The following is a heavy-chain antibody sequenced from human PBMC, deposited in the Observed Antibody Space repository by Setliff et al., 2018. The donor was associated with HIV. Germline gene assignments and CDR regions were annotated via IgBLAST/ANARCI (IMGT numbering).Heavy chain of an antibody. CDR3: ARSRRAPHYYDY. V-gene: IGHV2-5*02. J-gene: IGHJ4*02. CDR1: GFSLTTNGVG. Sequence: SGPTLVNPTQTLTPTCTFSGFSLTTNGVGVTWIRQPPGKPLEWLALIYWDDDKDYSPSLRNRLTITRDTSKNQVVLTMTNMDPVDTATYYCARSRRAPHYYDYWGQGALVTVSS. CDR2: IYWDDDK.